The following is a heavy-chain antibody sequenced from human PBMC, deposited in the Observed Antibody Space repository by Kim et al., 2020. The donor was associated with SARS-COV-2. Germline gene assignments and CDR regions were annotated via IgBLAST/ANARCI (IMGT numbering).Heavy chain of an antibody. CDR3: ARVSGSYYSIYYYYYMDV. V-gene: IGHV1-8*01. J-gene: IGHJ6*03. CDR1: GYTFTSYD. D-gene: IGHD3-10*01. Sequence: ASVKVSCKASGYTFTSYDINWVRQATGQGLEWMGWMNPNSGNTGYAQKFQGRVTMTRNTSISTAYMELSSLRSEDTAVYYCARVSGSYYSIYYYYYMDVWGKGTTVTVSS. CDR2: MNPNSGNT.